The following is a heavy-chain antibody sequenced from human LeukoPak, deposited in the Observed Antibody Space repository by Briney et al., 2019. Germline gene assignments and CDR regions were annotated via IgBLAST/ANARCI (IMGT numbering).Heavy chain of an antibody. V-gene: IGHV1-24*01. J-gene: IGHJ4*02. CDR1: GYRLTEVS. D-gene: IGHD2-21*01. Sequence: ASVKVSCKISGYRLTEVSIHWVRQAPGKGLEWMGGFDPEDGETIYAPKFQGRVTMTEDPSTDTAYMEVNSLTSEDTAVYYYTTGVIPAAPFHCGGQGTLVTVSS. CDR3: TTGVIPAAPFHC. CDR2: FDPEDGET.